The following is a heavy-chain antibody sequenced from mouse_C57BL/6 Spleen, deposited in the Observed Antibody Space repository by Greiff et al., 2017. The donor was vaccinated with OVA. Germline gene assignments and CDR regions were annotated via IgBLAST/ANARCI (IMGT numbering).Heavy chain of an antibody. CDR3: ARSYDGYYVGDY. CDR2: IDPSDSYT. D-gene: IGHD2-3*01. J-gene: IGHJ2*01. V-gene: IGHV1-50*01. Sequence: VQLQQPGAELVKPGASVKLSCKASGYTFTSYWMQWVKQRPGQGLEWIGEIDPSDSYTNYNQKFKGKATLTVDTSSSTAYMQLSSLTSEDSAVYYCARSYDGYYVGDYWGQGTTLTVSS. CDR1: GYTFTSYW.